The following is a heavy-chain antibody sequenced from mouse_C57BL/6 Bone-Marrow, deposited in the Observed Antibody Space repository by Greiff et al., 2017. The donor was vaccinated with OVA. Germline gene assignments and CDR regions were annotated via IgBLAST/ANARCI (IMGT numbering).Heavy chain of an antibody. V-gene: IGHV1-54*01. CDR2: INPGSGGT. J-gene: IGHJ3*01. CDR3: ARGGYDYGFAY. D-gene: IGHD2-4*01. Sequence: QVHVKQSGAELVRPGTSVKVSCKASGYAFTNYLIEWVKQRPGQGLEWIGVINPGSGGTNYNEKFKGKATLTADKSSSTAYMQLSSLTSEDSAVYFCARGGYDYGFAYWGQGTLVTVSA. CDR1: GYAFTNYL.